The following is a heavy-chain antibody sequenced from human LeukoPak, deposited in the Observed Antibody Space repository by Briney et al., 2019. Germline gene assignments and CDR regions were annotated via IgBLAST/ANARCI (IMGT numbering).Heavy chain of an antibody. CDR1: GYTFTSYG. Sequence: VSVKVSCKASGYTFTSYGISWVRQAPGQGLEWMGWISAYNGNTNYAQKLQGRVTMTTDTSTSTAYMELRSLRSDDTAVYYCATSSGTTILFAFDIWGQGTMVTVSS. J-gene: IGHJ3*02. D-gene: IGHD5-12*01. V-gene: IGHV1-18*01. CDR3: ATSSGTTILFAFDI. CDR2: ISAYNGNT.